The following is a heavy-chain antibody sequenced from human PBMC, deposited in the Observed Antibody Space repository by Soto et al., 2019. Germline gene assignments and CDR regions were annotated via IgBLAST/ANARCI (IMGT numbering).Heavy chain of an antibody. V-gene: IGHV6-1*01. CDR3: ARDGGNWGYYYYGMDV. D-gene: IGHD7-27*01. J-gene: IGHJ6*02. CDR2: TYYRSKWYN. Sequence: SETLSLTCAISGDSVSSNSAAWNWIRQSPSRGLEWLGRTYYRSKWYNDYAVSVKSRITINPDTSKNQFSLQLNSVTPEDTAVYYCARDGGNWGYYYYGMDVWGQGTTVTVSS. CDR1: GDSVSSNSAA.